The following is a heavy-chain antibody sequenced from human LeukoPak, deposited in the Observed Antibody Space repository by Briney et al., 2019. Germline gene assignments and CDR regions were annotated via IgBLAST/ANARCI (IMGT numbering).Heavy chain of an antibody. D-gene: IGHD6-13*01. V-gene: IGHV3-7*04. CDR2: VKEDGSER. CDR3: ARGWVIDH. Sequence: GGSVRLSCAASGFTFRSYWMSWVRQAPGKGLEWVANVKEDGSERSNVDSVKGRFTTSRDNAKNSLYLQMNSLRAEDTAMYYCARGWVIDHWGQGTLVTVS. CDR1: GFTFRSYW. J-gene: IGHJ4*02.